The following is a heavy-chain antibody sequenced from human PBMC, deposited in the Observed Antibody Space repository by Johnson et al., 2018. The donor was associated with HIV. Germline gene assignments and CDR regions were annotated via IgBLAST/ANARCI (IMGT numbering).Heavy chain of an antibody. CDR3: AGGDLLRAFDI. Sequence: QVQLVESGGGVVQPGRSLRLSCAASGFTLSSYGMHWVRQTPGKGLEWVAVISYDGSNKYNADSVRGRFTISRDNANNSLYLQMNSLRAEDTAVYYCAGGDLLRAFDIWGQGTMVTVSS. V-gene: IGHV3-30*03. CDR2: ISYDGSNK. CDR1: GFTLSSYG. D-gene: IGHD3-16*01. J-gene: IGHJ3*02.